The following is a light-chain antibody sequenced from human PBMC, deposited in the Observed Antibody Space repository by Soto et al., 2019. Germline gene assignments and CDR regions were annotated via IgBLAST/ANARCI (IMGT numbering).Light chain of an antibody. CDR2: GVS. CDR1: SSDGGNYNY. J-gene: IGLJ1*01. Sequence: QSLQTQPRSVSGSPGQSITISFPGTSSDGGNYNYVSWYQQHPGKAPKVIIYGVSNRPSGVSNRFSGSKSGNTASLTISGLQAEEEGDYYCSSFTTSSTPHYVFGTGTKVTV. V-gene: IGLV2-14*01. CDR3: SSFTTSSTPHYV.